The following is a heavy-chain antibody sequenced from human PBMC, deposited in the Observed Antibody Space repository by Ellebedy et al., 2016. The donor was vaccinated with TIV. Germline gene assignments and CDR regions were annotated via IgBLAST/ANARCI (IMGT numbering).Heavy chain of an antibody. CDR1: NYTFTSYG. CDR2: INPTTGGA. J-gene: IGHJ4*02. Sequence: AASVKVSCKASNYTFTSYGITWVRQAPGQGLEWMGIINPTTGGADFAQRFQGRVTMTRDTSTSTVYMELSGLRSEDTAVYYCAREYSRYFDYWGQGTLVTVSS. CDR3: AREYSRYFDY. V-gene: IGHV1-46*01. D-gene: IGHD2-15*01.